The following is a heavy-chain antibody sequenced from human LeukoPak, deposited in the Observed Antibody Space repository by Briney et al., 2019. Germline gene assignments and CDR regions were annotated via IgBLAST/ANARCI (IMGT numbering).Heavy chain of an antibody. CDR2: IIPIFGTA. V-gene: IGHV1-69*05. D-gene: IGHD3-10*01. CDR3: ARSYGSGSYWNDNWFDP. J-gene: IGHJ5*02. CDR1: GGTFSSYA. Sequence: EASVKVSCKASGGTFSSYAISWVRQAPGQGPEWMGGIIPIFGTANYAQKFQGRGTITTDESTSTAYMELSSLRSEDTAVYYCARSYGSGSYWNDNWFDPWGQGTLVTVSS.